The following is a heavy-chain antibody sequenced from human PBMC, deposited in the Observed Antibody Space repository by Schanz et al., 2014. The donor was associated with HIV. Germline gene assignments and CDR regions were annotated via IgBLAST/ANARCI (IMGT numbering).Heavy chain of an antibody. CDR2: IYQSGGT. CDR3: GRGTDVFPPDS. J-gene: IGHJ4*02. D-gene: IGHD3-16*01. V-gene: IGHV4-34*01. Sequence: QVQVQQTGAGLLKPSETLTLTCVVYGGSFSGHYWSWIRQSPGKGLEWIGEIYQSGGTDYSPSFKSRIPMSLNPSKNQVSLNLRFVTAADTAVYYCGRGTDVFPPDSWGQGTQVIVSS. CDR1: GGSFSGHY.